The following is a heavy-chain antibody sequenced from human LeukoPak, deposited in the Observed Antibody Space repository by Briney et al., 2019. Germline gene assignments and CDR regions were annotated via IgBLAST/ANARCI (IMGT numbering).Heavy chain of an antibody. CDR1: GFTFSSYS. V-gene: IGHV3-48*04. J-gene: IGHJ5*02. D-gene: IGHD3-16*01. CDR2: ISGTSNTI. Sequence: GGSLRLSCVGSGFTFSSYSMNWVRQAPGKGLEWDSYISGTSNTIYYDDSVKGRFTISRDNGKNSLFLQMNSLRAEDTAVYYCVRQMIRFWFAPWGQGTQVTVSS. CDR3: VRQMIRFWFAP.